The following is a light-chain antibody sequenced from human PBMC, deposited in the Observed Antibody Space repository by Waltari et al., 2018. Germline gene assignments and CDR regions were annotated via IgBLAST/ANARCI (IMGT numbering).Light chain of an antibody. CDR3: MQATQWPLT. J-gene: IGKJ1*01. V-gene: IGKV2-30*02. Sequence: DVVMTQSPLSLPVTLGQPATISCRSSQSLVHSDGKTYLNWFQQRPGQSPRRLIYKVFNRDSGVPERFSGSVSGTDFTLTISRVEAEDVGTYYCMQATQWPLTFGQGTKVEIK. CDR1: QSLVHSDGKTY. CDR2: KVF.